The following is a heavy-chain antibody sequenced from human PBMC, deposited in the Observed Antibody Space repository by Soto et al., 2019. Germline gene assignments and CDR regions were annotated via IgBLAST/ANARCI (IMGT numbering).Heavy chain of an antibody. CDR3: AREDSIIIPAVSDF. CDR2: ISKSDYT. D-gene: IGHD2-2*01. J-gene: IGHJ4*02. CDR1: GFAFNNYG. Sequence: VGSLRLSCTVSGFAFNNYGINWVRQAPGQGLEWVSSISKSDYTYYSDSVKGRFTISRDNAKNSVSLQMNTLGVEDTAVYYCAREDSIIIPAVSDFWGQGTLVTVSS. V-gene: IGHV3-21*01.